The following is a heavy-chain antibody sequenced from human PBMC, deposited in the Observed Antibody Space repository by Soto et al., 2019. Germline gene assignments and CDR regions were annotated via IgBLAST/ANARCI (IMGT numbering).Heavy chain of an antibody. V-gene: IGHV2-26*01. CDR3: AHIGPASYDIISGQAINFDY. Sequence: QVTLKESGPMLVTPTETLTLACTVSGFSLFNTRVGVTWIRQPPGKALERLAHIFLNDKKSYKTSLKTSLTISKDTSNSQVVRTVTNVAPGATASYFCAHIGPASYDIISGQAINFDYWGQGTLVTVSS. CDR2: IFLNDKK. CDR1: GFSLFNTRVG. D-gene: IGHD3-9*01. J-gene: IGHJ4*02.